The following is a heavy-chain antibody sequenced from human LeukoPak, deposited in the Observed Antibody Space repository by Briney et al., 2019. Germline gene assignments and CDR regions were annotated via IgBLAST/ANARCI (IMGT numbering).Heavy chain of an antibody. D-gene: IGHD6-13*01. CDR1: GFTFDDYA. Sequence: PGRSLRLSCAASGFTFDDYAMHWVRQAPGKGLEWVSGISWNSGSIGYADSVKGRFTISRDNAKNSLYLQMNSLRAEDTALYYCAKVEGSSWYFDYWGQGTLVTVSS. J-gene: IGHJ4*02. V-gene: IGHV3-9*01. CDR3: AKVEGSSWYFDY. CDR2: ISWNSGSI.